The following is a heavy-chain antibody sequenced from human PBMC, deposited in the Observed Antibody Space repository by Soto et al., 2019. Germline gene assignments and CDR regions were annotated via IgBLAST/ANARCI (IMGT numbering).Heavy chain of an antibody. D-gene: IGHD6-6*01. J-gene: IGHJ4*02. CDR3: AKRAQREQLAYDFDY. V-gene: IGHV3-23*01. CDR2: ISGSGGST. Sequence: GGSLILSCAASGFTFSSYAMSWVRQAPGKGLEWVSAISGSGGSTYYADSVKGRFTISRDNSKNTLYLQMNSLRAEDTAVYYCAKRAQREQLAYDFDYWGQGTLVTVSS. CDR1: GFTFSSYA.